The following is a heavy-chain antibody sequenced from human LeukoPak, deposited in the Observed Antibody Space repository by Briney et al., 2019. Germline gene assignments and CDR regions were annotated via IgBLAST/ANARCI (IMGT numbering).Heavy chain of an antibody. V-gene: IGHV3-23*01. D-gene: IGHD3-10*01. J-gene: IGHJ4*02. CDR1: EFTFSNYW. CDR2: ISGSGGST. Sequence: LPGGSLRLSCAASEFTFSNYWMNWVRQAPGKGLEWVSGISGSGGSTYYADSVKGRFTISRDNSKNRLYLQMNSLRAEDTAVYYCAKRPRGNYLDPFDYWGQGTLVTVSS. CDR3: AKRPRGNYLDPFDY.